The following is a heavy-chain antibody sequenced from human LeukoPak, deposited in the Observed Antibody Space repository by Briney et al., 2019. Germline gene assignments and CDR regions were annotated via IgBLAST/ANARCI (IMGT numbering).Heavy chain of an antibody. D-gene: IGHD1-1*01. Sequence: GGSLRLSCAAPGFTFSSYAMHWVRQAPGKGLEWVAVISYDGSNKYYADSVKGRFTISRDNSKNTLYLQMNSLRAEDTAVYYCARDLERVFDYWGQGTLVTVSS. J-gene: IGHJ4*02. V-gene: IGHV3-30-3*01. CDR2: ISYDGSNK. CDR3: ARDLERVFDY. CDR1: GFTFSSYA.